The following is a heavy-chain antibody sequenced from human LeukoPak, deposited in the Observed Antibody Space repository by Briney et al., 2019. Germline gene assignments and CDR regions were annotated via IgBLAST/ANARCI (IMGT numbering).Heavy chain of an antibody. CDR3: ARELDCGGDCYSYDY. CDR1: GFTFSSYA. CDR2: ISSNGGST. V-gene: IGHV3-64*01. J-gene: IGHJ4*02. Sequence: GGSLRLSCAASGFTFSSYAMHWVRQAPGKGLEYVSAISSNGGSTYYANSVKGRFTISRDNSKNRLYLQMGSLRAEDMAVYYCARELDCGGDCYSYDYWGQGTLVTVSS. D-gene: IGHD2-21*01.